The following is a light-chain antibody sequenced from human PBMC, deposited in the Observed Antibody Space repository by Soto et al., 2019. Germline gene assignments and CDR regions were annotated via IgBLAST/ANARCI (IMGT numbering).Light chain of an antibody. CDR2: DTS. V-gene: IGKV3D-20*02. J-gene: IGKJ1*01. CDR1: QSLTNSF. CDR3: QQSYSSPQT. Sequence: EIVLTQSPGTLSLSPCERATLSCRASQSLTNSFIAWYQQKPGQAPRLLIYDTSSRATGIPDRFSGSGSGTDFTLTISRLEPEDFATYFCQQSYSSPQTFGQGTKVDIK.